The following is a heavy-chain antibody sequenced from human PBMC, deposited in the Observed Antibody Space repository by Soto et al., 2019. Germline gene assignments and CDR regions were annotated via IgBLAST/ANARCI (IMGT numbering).Heavy chain of an antibody. CDR1: GFTFSSYG. J-gene: IGHJ5*02. CDR3: ARGRITMVRGVISWFDP. Sequence: GGSLRLSCAASGFTFSSYGMHWVRQAPGKGLEWVAVIWYDGSNKYYADSVKGRFTISRDNSKNTLYLQMNSLRAEDTAVYYCARGRITMVRGVISWFDPWGQGTQVTVSS. D-gene: IGHD3-10*01. V-gene: IGHV3-33*01. CDR2: IWYDGSNK.